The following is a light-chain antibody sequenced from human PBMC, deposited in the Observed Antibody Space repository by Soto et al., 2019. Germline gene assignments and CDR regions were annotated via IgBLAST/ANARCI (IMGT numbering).Light chain of an antibody. CDR1: QSVLYSSNNKNY. V-gene: IGKV4-1*01. CDR2: WAS. J-gene: IGKJ4*01. Sequence: DIVMTQSPDSLAVSLGERATINCKSSQSVLYSSNNKNYLAWYQQKPGQPPQLIIYWASTRESGVPERFSGSGSGTDFTLTISSLEAEDVAFYWCQQYFDVPFTFGGGTKVDIK. CDR3: QQYFDVPFT.